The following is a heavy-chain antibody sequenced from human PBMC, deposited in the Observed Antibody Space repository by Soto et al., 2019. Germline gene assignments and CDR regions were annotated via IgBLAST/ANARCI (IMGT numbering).Heavy chain of an antibody. V-gene: IGHV4-30-2*01. CDR1: GSSIRNSDYP. CDR2: IYYGGNT. J-gene: IGHJ4*02. Sequence: SDTLSLSLVYSGSSIRNSDYPVTWKLHPPGQGMEWIGYIYYGGNTYYNPSLQIRVTMSVDRSRNQFSLKLNSLTAADTAVYFCARVRREYDTSGPVDYWGQG. D-gene: IGHD3-22*01. CDR3: ARVRREYDTSGPVDY.